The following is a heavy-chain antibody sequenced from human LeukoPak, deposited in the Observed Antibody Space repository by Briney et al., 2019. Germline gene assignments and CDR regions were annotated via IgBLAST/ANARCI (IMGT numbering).Heavy chain of an antibody. V-gene: IGHV3-30*18. CDR3: AKEGRYSGYCSGGSCQEIDY. CDR1: GFTFSSYG. Sequence: PGGSLRLSCAASGFTFSSYGMHWVRQAPGKGLEWVAVIANDGRDKHNADSVKGRFTISRDNSMNTLYLQMNSLRAEDTAVYYCAKEGRYSGYCSGGSCQEIDYWGQGTLVTVSS. J-gene: IGHJ4*02. D-gene: IGHD2-15*01. CDR2: IANDGRDK.